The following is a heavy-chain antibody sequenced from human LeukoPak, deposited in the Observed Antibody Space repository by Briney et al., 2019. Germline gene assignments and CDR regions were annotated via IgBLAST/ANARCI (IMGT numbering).Heavy chain of an antibody. CDR1: GYTFTDYY. V-gene: IGHV1-2*02. J-gene: IGHJ4*02. CDR2: INPDSGVT. Sequence: ASVKVSCKASGYTFTDYYMHWVRQAPGQGLEWMGWINPDSGVTNYAQKFQGRVTMTRDTSISTAYMELSRLRSDDTAVYYCARDPSGSFLYWGQGTLVTVSS. CDR3: ARDPSGSFLY. D-gene: IGHD6-19*01.